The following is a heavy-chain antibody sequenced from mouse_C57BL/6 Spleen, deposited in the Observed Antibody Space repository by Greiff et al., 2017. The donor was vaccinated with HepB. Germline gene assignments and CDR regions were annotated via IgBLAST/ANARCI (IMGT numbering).Heavy chain of an antibody. V-gene: IGHV1-52*01. CDR2: IDPSDSET. Sequence: QVQLQQPGAELVRPGSSVKLSCKASGYTFTSYWMHWVKQRPIQGLEWIGNIDPSDSETHYNQKFKDKATLTVDKSSSTAYMQLSSLTSEDSAVYYCATYCNYGLAYWGQGTLVTVSA. CDR3: ATYCNYGLAY. CDR1: GYTFTSYW. D-gene: IGHD2-1*01. J-gene: IGHJ3*01.